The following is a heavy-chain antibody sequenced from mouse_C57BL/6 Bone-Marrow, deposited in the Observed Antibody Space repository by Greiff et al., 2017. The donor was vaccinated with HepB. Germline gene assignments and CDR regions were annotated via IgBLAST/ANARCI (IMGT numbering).Heavy chain of an antibody. J-gene: IGHJ3*01. CDR3: ARGLQRVTTVVAAPFAY. CDR1: GYTFTDYN. V-gene: IGHV1-18*01. CDR2: INPNNGGT. Sequence: EVQLQQSGPELVKPGASVKIPCKASGYTFTDYNMDWVKQSHGKSLEWIGDINPNNGGTIYNQKFKGKATLTVDKSSSTASMELRSLTSEDTAVYSCARGLQRVTTVVAAPFAYWGQGTLVTVSA. D-gene: IGHD1-1*01.